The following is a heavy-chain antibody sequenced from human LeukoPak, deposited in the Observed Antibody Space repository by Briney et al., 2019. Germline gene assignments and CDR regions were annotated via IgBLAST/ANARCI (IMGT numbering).Heavy chain of an antibody. D-gene: IGHD6-13*01. Sequence: GGSLRLSCAASGFTFSSYWMHWVRQAPGKGLVWVSRINSDGSSTSYADSVKGRFTISRDNAKNTLYLQMNSLRAEDTAVYYCANSWYPYYYMDVWGKGTTVTVSS. CDR3: ANSWYPYYYMDV. V-gene: IGHV3-74*01. CDR1: GFTFSSYW. J-gene: IGHJ6*03. CDR2: INSDGSST.